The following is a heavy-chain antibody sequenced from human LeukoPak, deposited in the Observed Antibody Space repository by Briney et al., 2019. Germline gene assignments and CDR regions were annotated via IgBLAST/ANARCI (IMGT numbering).Heavy chain of an antibody. J-gene: IGHJ6*03. CDR1: GYTFTSYD. CDR3: ARETNYDFWSGYYKYDYMDV. CDR2: MNPNSGNT. Sequence: ASVKVSCKASGYTFTSYDINWVRQATGQGLEWMGWMNPNSGNTGYAQKFQGRVTMTRNTSISTAYMELSSLRSEDTAVYYCARETNYDFWSGYYKYDYMDVWGKGTTVTVSS. V-gene: IGHV1-8*01. D-gene: IGHD3-3*01.